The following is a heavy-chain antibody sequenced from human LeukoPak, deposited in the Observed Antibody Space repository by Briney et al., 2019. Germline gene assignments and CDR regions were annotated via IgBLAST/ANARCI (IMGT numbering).Heavy chain of an antibody. CDR3: ARDTLGEGEDANYAVYYFDY. D-gene: IGHD4/OR15-4a*01. V-gene: IGHV3-7*01. CDR2: IKQDGSEK. CDR1: GFTFSSYW. J-gene: IGHJ4*02. Sequence: PGGSLRLSCAASGFTFSSYWMSWVRQAPGKGLEWVANIKQDGSEKYYVDSVKGRFTISRDNAKNSLYLQMNSLRAEDTAVYSCARDTLGEGEDANYAVYYFDYWGQGTVVTVSS.